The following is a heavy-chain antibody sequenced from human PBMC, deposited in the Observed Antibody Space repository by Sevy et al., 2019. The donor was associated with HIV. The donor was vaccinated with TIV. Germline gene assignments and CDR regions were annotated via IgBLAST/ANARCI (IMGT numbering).Heavy chain of an antibody. D-gene: IGHD5-12*01. J-gene: IGHJ4*02. CDR1: GFTFSSYS. CDR2: ISSSSSYI. CDR3: ARASRDGYKKLDY. V-gene: IGHV3-21*01. Sequence: GGSLRLSCAASGFTFSSYSMNWVRQAPGKGLEWVSSISSSSSYICYADSVKGRFTISRDNAKNSLYLQMNSLRAEDTAVYYCARASRDGYKKLDYWGQGTLVTVSS.